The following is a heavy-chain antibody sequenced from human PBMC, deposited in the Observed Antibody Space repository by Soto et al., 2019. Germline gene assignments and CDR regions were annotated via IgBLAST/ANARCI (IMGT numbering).Heavy chain of an antibody. CDR2: LSSSSSFI. Sequence: EVQLVESGGGLVKPGGSLRLSCAASGFNFSTYSMSWVRQAPGKGLEWVSSLSSSSSFIYYADSVRGRFTISRVYAENSRYLQRNSLRAYDRSVYYCAGAEGRAAVTALACWGELILVTVSS. CDR1: GFNFSTYS. CDR3: AGAEGRAAVTALAC. J-gene: IGHJ4*02. D-gene: IGHD2-21*02. V-gene: IGHV3-21*01.